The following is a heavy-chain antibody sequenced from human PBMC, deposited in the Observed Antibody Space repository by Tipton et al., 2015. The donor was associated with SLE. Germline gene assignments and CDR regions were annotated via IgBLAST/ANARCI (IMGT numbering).Heavy chain of an antibody. J-gene: IGHJ4*02. CDR3: ASHSTHYCSSTSCHFDY. V-gene: IGHV4-31*03. CDR2: IYYSGST. D-gene: IGHD2-2*01. Sequence: TLSLTCTVSGGSISSGGYYWSWIRQHPGKGLEWIGYIYYSGSTYYNPSLKSRVTISVDTSKNQFSLKLSSVTAADTAVYYCASHSTHYCSSTSCHFDYWGQGTLVTVSS. CDR1: GGSISSGGYY.